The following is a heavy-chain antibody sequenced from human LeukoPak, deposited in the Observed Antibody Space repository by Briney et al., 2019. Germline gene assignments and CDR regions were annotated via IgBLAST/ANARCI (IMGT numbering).Heavy chain of an antibody. D-gene: IGHD5-18*01. CDR3: AREYNYGSLGKGGYYFDY. CDR1: GFTFSDYY. Sequence: GGSLRLSCAASGFTFSDYYMSWIRQAPGEVLGWVSYIISTVSTMYYAACVKGRFTISREYAKHSLYLQMNSLRAEATAVYYCAREYNYGSLGKGGYYFDYWGQGTLVTVSS. V-gene: IGHV3-11*01. J-gene: IGHJ4*02. CDR2: IISTVSTM.